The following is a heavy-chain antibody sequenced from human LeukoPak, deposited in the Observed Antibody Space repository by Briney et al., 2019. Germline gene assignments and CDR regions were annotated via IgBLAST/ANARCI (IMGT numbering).Heavy chain of an antibody. J-gene: IGHJ4*02. CDR1: GGTFSSYA. Sequence: GASVKVSCKASGGTFSSYAISWVRQAPGQGLEWMGRIIPILGIANYAQKFQGRVTITADKSTSTAYMELSSLRSEDTAVYYCARDRPDYSKDRYFDYWGQGTLVTVSS. CDR2: IIPILGIA. D-gene: IGHD4-4*01. V-gene: IGHV1-69*04. CDR3: ARDRPDYSKDRYFDY.